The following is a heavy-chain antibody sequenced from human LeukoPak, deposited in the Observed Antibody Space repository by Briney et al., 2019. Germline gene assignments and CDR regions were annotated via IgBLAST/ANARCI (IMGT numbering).Heavy chain of an antibody. CDR2: FDPEDGET. Sequence: ASVKVSCKVSGYTLTELSMHWVRQAPGKGLEWMGGFDPEDGETIYAQKFQGKVTMTRDTSISTAYMELSRLKSDDTAVYYCVRGNMGTQFDYWGQGTLVTVSS. J-gene: IGHJ4*02. D-gene: IGHD2/OR15-2a*01. CDR1: GYTLTELS. V-gene: IGHV1-24*01. CDR3: VRGNMGTQFDY.